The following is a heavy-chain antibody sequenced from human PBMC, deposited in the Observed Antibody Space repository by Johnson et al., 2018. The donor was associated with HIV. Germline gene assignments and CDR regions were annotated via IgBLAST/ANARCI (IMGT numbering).Heavy chain of an antibody. CDR2: IGTAGDT. Sequence: VQLVESGGGLVQPGGSPRLSCAASGFTFSSYDMHWVRQATGKGLEWVSAIGTAGDTYYPGSVKGRFTISRDNVKNSLYLQMNSLRAEDTAVYYCARVPSGTPSSIWGQGTKVTVS. CDR1: GFTFSSYD. J-gene: IGHJ3*02. D-gene: IGHD1-1*01. CDR3: ARVPSGTPSSI. V-gene: IGHV3-13*01.